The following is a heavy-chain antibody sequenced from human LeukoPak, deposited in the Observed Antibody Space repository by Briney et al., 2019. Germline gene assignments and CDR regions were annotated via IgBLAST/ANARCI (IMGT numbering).Heavy chain of an antibody. CDR3: ARRPYSSGWYNSDY. CDR2: IYPGDSDT. V-gene: IGHV5-51*01. D-gene: IGHD6-19*01. J-gene: IGHJ4*02. CDR1: GYSFTSYW. Sequence: GESLKISCKGSGYSFTSYWIGWVRQMPGKGLEWMGIIYPGDSDTRYSPSFQGQVTISVDKSISTAYLQWSSLKASDTAMHYCARRPYSSGWYNSDYWGQGTLVTVSS.